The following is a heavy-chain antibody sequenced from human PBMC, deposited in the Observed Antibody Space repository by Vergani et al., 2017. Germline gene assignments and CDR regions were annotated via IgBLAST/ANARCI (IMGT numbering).Heavy chain of an antibody. J-gene: IGHJ4*02. V-gene: IGHV3-30*02. CDR2: IRYDGNNI. CDR1: GDSISSGVYY. CDR3: LGATYDSDY. Sequence: QVQLQESGPGLVKPSQTLSLTCSVSGDSISSGVYYWNWIRQAPGKGLQWVAFIRYDGNNIQYADSVKGRFTISRDNSKNTLDLQMNSLRTEDTAVYYCLGATYDSDYGGQGTLVTVSS. D-gene: IGHD2-21*01.